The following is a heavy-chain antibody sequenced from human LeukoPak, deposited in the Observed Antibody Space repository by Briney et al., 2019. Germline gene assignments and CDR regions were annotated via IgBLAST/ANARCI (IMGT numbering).Heavy chain of an antibody. D-gene: IGHD6-19*01. CDR1: GXTFHNYA. J-gene: IGHJ4*02. CDR3: AKDIGSGWSFDY. V-gene: IGHV3-43*02. CDR2: IKGNGDTA. Sequence: TGGSLRLFCAASGXTFHNYAMHWVRQAPGKGLEWVSLIKGNGDTAYNADSVKGRFTISRDNSKNSLYLQINSLRTEDTALYYCAKDIGSGWSFDYWGQGTLVTVSS.